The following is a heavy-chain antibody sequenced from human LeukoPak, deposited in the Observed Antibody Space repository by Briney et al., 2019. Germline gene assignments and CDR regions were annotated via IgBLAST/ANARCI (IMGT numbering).Heavy chain of an antibody. D-gene: IGHD3-10*01. J-gene: IGHJ4*02. CDR2: IYHSGST. Sequence: PSETLSLTCTVSGGSISSSSYYWGWIRQPPGKGLEWIGSIYHSGSTYYNPSLKSRVTISVDTSKNQFSLKLSSVTAADTAVYYCARDGGSGIFTSGSFDYWGQGTLVTVSS. V-gene: IGHV4-39*07. CDR3: ARDGGSGIFTSGSFDY. CDR1: GGSISSSSYY.